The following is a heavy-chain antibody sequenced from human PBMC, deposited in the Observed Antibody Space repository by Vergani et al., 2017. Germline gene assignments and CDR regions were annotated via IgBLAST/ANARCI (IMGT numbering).Heavy chain of an antibody. J-gene: IGHJ6*02. CDR2: IRSKAYGGTT. V-gene: IGHV3-49*03. CDR1: GFTFGDYA. CDR3: ARDYLHYLHYYYGMDV. D-gene: IGHD1-26*01. Sequence: EVQLVESGGGLVQPGRSLRLSCTASGFTFGDYAMSWFRQAPGKGLEWVGFIRSKAYGGTTEYAASVKGRFTISRDDSKSIAYLQMNSLRAEDTAVYYCARDYLHYLHYYYGMDVWGQGP.